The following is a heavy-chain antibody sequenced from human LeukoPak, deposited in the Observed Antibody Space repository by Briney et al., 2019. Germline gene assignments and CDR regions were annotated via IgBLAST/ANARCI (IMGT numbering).Heavy chain of an antibody. CDR3: ARWDDYGDYPDY. CDR1: GYTFTSYG. D-gene: IGHD4-17*01. V-gene: IGHV1-18*01. Sequence: ASVKVSCKASGYTFTSYGISWVRQASGQGLEWMGWISAYNGNTNYAQKLQGRVTMTTDTSTSTAYMELRSLRSDDTAVYYCARWDDYGDYPDYWGQGTLVTVSS. CDR2: ISAYNGNT. J-gene: IGHJ4*02.